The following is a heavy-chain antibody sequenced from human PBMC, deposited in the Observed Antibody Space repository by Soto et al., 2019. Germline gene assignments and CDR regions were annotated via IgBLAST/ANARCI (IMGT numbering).Heavy chain of an antibody. J-gene: IGHJ5*02. D-gene: IGHD2-21*02. CDR3: ARAMVVTQNWFDP. Sequence: TLSLTCTVSGGSISSSSHHWGWIRQPPGKGLEWIGSIKYSGTTFYSPSLKSRVTISVDTSKNQFSLKLNSVTAADTAVYYCARAMVVTQNWFDPWGQGTLVTVSS. CDR1: GGSISSSSHH. V-gene: IGHV4-39*07. CDR2: IKYSGTT.